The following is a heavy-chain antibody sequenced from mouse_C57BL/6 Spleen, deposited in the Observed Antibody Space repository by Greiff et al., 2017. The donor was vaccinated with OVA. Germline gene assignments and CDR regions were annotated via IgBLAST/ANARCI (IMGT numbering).Heavy chain of an antibody. V-gene: IGHV5-9*01. Sequence: EVKLVESGGGLVKPGGSLKLSCAASGFTFSSYTMSWVRQTPEKRLEWVATISGGGGNTYYPDSVKGRFTISRDNAKNTLYLQMSSLRSEDTALYYCARMHGGFAYWGQGTLVTVSA. CDR2: ISGGGGNT. J-gene: IGHJ3*01. CDR1: GFTFSSYT. D-gene: IGHD1-2*01. CDR3: ARMHGGFAY.